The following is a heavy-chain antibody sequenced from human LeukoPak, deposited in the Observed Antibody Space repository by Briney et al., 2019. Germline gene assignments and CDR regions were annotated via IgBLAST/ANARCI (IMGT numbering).Heavy chain of an antibody. CDR1: GGSVTFYY. J-gene: IGHJ4*02. CDR2: IHTSGIT. CDR3: ASSTWKKTFDY. V-gene: IGHV4-4*07. Sequence: SETLSLTCTVSGGSVTFYYWNWIRQPAGKGPQWIGRIHTSGITNYNPSLKSRVTMPIDTSNYQFSLKLTSVTAADTAVYYCASSTWKKTFDYWGQGALVTVSS. D-gene: IGHD6-13*01.